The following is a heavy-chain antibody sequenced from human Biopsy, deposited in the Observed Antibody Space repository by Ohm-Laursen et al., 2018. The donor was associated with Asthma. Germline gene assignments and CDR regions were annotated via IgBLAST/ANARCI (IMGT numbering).Heavy chain of an antibody. CDR2: ISSLSRYI. CDR3: SRDFTIGSGSPFHF. CDR1: GFDLRDYT. Sequence: LRLSCAASGFDLRDYTMNWVRQAPGKGLEWVASISSLSRYIYHATSLRGRFTISRDNAKRSLYLQMDSLRGDDTAVYYCSRDFTIGSGSPFHFWGRGTLVTVSS. V-gene: IGHV3-21*01. D-gene: IGHD3-10*01. J-gene: IGHJ4*02.